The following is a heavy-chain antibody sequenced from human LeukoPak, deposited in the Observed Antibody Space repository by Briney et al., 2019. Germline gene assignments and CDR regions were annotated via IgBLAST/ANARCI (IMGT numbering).Heavy chain of an antibody. CDR1: GFNLSNYG. Sequence: GGSLRLSCAASGFNLSNYGMHWVRQAPGKGLEWVAFIRYDGSNKYYADSAKGRFTISRDNSKNTLYLQMNSLRAEDTAVYYCAKDLTQGNYYYYGMDVWGQGTTVTVSS. J-gene: IGHJ6*02. D-gene: IGHD4/OR15-4a*01. CDR3: AKDLTQGNYYYYGMDV. V-gene: IGHV3-30*02. CDR2: IRYDGSNK.